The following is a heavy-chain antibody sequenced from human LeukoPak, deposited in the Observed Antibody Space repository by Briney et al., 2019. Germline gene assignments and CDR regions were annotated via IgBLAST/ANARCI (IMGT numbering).Heavy chain of an antibody. J-gene: IGHJ5*02. CDR2: INHSGST. CDR1: GGSFSGYY. D-gene: IGHD3-16*01. CDR3: ARDYDTPAVWFDP. Sequence: SETLSLTCAVYGGSFSGYYWSWIRQPPGKGLEWIGGINHSGSTNYNPSLKSRVTISVDTSKNRFSLKLSSVTAADTAVYYCARDYDTPAVWFDPWGQGTLVTVSS. V-gene: IGHV4-34*01.